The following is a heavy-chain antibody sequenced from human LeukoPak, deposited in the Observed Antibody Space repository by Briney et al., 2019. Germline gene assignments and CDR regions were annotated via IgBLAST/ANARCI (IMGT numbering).Heavy chain of an antibody. CDR2: IIPIFGTA. V-gene: IGHV1-69*13. CDR1: GGTFSSYA. J-gene: IGHJ4*02. CDR3: ARSKALRLDDIYY. Sequence: ASVKVSCKASGGTFSSYAISWVRQAPGQGLEWMGGIIPIFGTANYAQKFQGRVTITADESTSTAYMELSSLRSEDTAVYYCARSKALRLDDIYYWGQGTPVTVSS. D-gene: IGHD3-9*01.